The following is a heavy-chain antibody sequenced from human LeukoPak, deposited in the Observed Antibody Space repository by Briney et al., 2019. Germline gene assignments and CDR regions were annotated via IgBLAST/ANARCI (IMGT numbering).Heavy chain of an antibody. J-gene: IGHJ4*02. CDR2: XXGSGGST. Sequence: TGGXLRLSCAASGFTFSXYAMSWXRQAPGKGLEXVXXXXGSGGSTYYADSVKGRFTISRDNSKNTLYLQMNSLRAEDTAVYYCAKDPGYSYGYMFYLDYWGQGTLVTVSS. V-gene: IGHV3-23*01. CDR3: AKDPGYSYGYMFYLDY. D-gene: IGHD5-18*01. CDR1: GFTFSXYA.